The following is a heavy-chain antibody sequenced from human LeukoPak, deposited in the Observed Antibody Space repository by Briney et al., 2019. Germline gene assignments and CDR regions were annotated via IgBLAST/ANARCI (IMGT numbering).Heavy chain of an antibody. V-gene: IGHV4-28*06. CDR1: GYSISSSNW. D-gene: IGHD3-16*01. Sequence: SETLSLTCAVSGYSISSSNWWGWIRQPPGKGLEWIGYIYYSGSTNYNPSLKSRVTMSVDTSKNQFSLKLSSVTALDTAVYYCARWRGYDYVWGSYVDYWGQGTLVTVSS. J-gene: IGHJ4*02. CDR3: ARWRGYDYVWGSYVDY. CDR2: IYYSGST.